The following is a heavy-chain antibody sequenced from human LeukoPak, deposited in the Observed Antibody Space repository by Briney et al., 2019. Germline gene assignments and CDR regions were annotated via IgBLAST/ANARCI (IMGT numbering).Heavy chain of an antibody. Sequence: PGRSLGLSCAAAGFTFSHYAMHWVRQAPGKGLEWVAVIWSDGTNQYYAASVKGRFTISRDDSDKTVYLQMNSLRPEDTGVYYCAKDAERGFDYSNSLEYWGQGTPVTVST. J-gene: IGHJ4*02. CDR2: IWSDGTNQ. V-gene: IGHV3-33*06. D-gene: IGHD4-11*01. CDR3: AKDAERGFDYSNSLEY. CDR1: GFTFSHYA.